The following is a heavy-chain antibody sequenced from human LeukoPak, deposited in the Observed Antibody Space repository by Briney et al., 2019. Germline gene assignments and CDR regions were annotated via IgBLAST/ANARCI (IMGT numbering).Heavy chain of an antibody. CDR3: AREGAGHCSGGSCYIWAFDI. CDR2: IYTSGST. J-gene: IGHJ3*02. D-gene: IGHD2-15*01. V-gene: IGHV4-61*02. Sequence: PSETLSLTCTVSGGSISSGSYYWSWIRQPAGKGLEWIGRIYTSGSTNYNPSLKSRVTISVDTSKNQFSLKLSSVTATDTAVYYCAREGAGHCSGGSCYIWAFDIWDQGTMVTVSS. CDR1: GGSISSGSYY.